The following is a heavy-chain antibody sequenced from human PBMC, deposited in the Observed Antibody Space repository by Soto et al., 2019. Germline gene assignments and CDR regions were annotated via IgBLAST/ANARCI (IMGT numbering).Heavy chain of an antibody. D-gene: IGHD6-19*01. CDR1: GFTFSSYG. J-gene: IGHJ4*02. V-gene: IGHV3-33*01. Sequence: QVQLVESGGGVVQPGRSLRLSCAASGFTFSSYGMHWVRQAPGKGLEWVAFIWYDGSNKYYTDSVKGRFTISRDNSKNTVFLQMSSLSAEDTAVYDCARVASAVAASLDYWAQGTLVSVSS. CDR2: IWYDGSNK. CDR3: ARVASAVAASLDY.